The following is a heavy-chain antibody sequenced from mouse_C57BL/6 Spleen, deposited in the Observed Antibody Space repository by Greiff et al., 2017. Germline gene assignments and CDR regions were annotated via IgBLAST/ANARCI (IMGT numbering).Heavy chain of an antibody. CDR3: AREELTYGYFDV. V-gene: IGHV1-63*01. Sequence: QVQLQQSGAELVRPGTSVKMSCKASGYTFTNYWIGWAKQRPGHGLEWIGDIYPGGGYTNYTEKFKGKATLTADKASSTAYMQFSSLTSEDSAIYYCAREELTYGYFDVWGTGTTVTVSS. D-gene: IGHD1-1*01. CDR2: IYPGGGYT. CDR1: GYTFTNYW. J-gene: IGHJ1*03.